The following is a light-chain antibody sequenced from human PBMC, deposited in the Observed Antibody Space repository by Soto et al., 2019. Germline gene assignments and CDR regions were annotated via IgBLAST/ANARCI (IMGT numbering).Light chain of an antibody. CDR1: QSVGTK. CDR3: QQYNSWPLT. J-gene: IGKJ4*01. V-gene: IGKV3-15*01. Sequence: EIVMTHSPSTLSGSTGERANLSCGASQSVGTKLAWYQQTNGQAPRLLIYGASTRATGVPARFSGGGYGTEFNLTISSLQSDHFAVYYCQQYNSWPLTFGGGTKVDIK. CDR2: GAS.